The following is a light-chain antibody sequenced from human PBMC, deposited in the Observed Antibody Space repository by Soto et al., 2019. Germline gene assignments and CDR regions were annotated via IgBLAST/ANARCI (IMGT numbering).Light chain of an antibody. CDR3: QSYAGGNTVV. V-gene: IGLV2-8*01. CDR2: EIS. J-gene: IGLJ2*01. CDR1: SNNVGGYNY. Sequence: QSALTQPPSASGSPGQSVTISCTGTSNNVGGYNYVSWYQQHPGKAPNLMIYEISKRPSGVPDRFSGSRPGNPASLTVAGLQAEDEADYYCQSYAGGNTVVFGGGTKLTVL.